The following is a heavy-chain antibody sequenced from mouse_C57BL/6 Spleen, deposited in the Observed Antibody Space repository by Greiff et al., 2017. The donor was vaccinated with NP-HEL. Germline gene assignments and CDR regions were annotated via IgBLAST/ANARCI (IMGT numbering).Heavy chain of an antibody. CDR1: GYTFTDYN. CDR2: INPNNGGT. CDR3: ARGGNYVLAWFAY. D-gene: IGHD2-1*01. J-gene: IGHJ3*01. V-gene: IGHV1-18*01. Sequence: EVQLQQSGPELVKPGASVKMSCKASGYTFTDYNMDWVKQSHGKSLEWIGDINPNNGGTIYNQKFKGKATLTVDKSSSTAYMELRSLTSEDTAVYYCARGGNYVLAWFAYWGQGTLVTVSA.